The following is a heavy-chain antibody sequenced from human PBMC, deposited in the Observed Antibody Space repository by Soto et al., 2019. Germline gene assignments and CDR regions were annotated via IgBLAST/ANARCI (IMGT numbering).Heavy chain of an antibody. D-gene: IGHD3-3*02. J-gene: IGHJ6*01. CDR2: IMPVFPTP. CDR1: GGTFRTSA. Sequence: QVQLVQSGAEVKKPGSSVKVSCKNSGGTFRTSAISWVRQAPGQGLEWMGGIMPVFPTPDYAQKFQGRVTITADESTSTAYMELSSLRSEDTAVYYCARDKDRQQLGGNYYYIMDVWGQGTTVTVSS. V-gene: IGHV1-69*12. CDR3: ARDKDRQQLGGNYYYIMDV.